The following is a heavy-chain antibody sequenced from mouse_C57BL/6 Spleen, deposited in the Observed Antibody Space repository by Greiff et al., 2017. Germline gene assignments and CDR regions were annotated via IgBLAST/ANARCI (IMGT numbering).Heavy chain of an antibody. D-gene: IGHD2-12*01. Sequence: QVQLQQPGTELVKPGASVQLSCKASGYTFTSYWMHWVKPRPGQGLAWLGNINPSNGGTNYNEKFTSKATLTVDKSSSTAYMQLSSLTSDDSAFYYCARSMTTLRRGDWFAYWGQGTLVTVAA. CDR2: INPSNGGT. CDR1: GYTFTSYW. CDR3: ARSMTTLRRGDWFAY. J-gene: IGHJ3*01. V-gene: IGHV1-53*01.